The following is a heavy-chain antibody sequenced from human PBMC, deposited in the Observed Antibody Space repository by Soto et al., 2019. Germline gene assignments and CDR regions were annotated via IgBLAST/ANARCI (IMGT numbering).Heavy chain of an antibody. CDR2: ISGSGGST. Sequence: GGSLRLSCAASGFTFSSYAMSWVRQAPGKGLEWVSAISGSGGSTYYADSVKGRFTISRDNSKNTLYLQMNSLRAEDTAVYYCAKVGIPRYCSSTSCFESNHNWFDPWGQGTLVTVS. V-gene: IGHV3-23*01. D-gene: IGHD2-2*01. J-gene: IGHJ5*02. CDR1: GFTFSSYA. CDR3: AKVGIPRYCSSTSCFESNHNWFDP.